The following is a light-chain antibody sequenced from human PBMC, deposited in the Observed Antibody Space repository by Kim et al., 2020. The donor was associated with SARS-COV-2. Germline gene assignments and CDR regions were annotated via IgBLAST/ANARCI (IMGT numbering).Light chain of an antibody. CDR1: NIGTKS. J-gene: IGLJ3*02. CDR3: QVWETASDPL. V-gene: IGLV3-21*01. CDR2: DDS. Sequence: ELTQPPSVSVAPGETARITCEGNNIGTKSVHWYQQKAGQAPVLIMSDDSDRPSGIPERFSGSNSGNKATLTITRVEAGDEADYHCQVWETASDPLFGG.